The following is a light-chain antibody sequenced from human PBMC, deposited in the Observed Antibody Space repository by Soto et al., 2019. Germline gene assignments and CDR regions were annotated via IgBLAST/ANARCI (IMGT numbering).Light chain of an antibody. CDR2: DAS. V-gene: IGKV3-11*01. Sequence: EIVLTQSPATLSLSPGERATLSCRASQSVSSYLAWYQQKPGQAPRLLIYDASSRATGIPARFSGSGSGTDFTLTISSLEPEDFAVYYCQQRSNWPPGGTFGPGTKVDIK. CDR1: QSVSSY. J-gene: IGKJ3*01. CDR3: QQRSNWPPGGT.